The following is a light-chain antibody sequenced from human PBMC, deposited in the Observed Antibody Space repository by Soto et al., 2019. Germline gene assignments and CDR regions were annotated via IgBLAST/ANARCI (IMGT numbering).Light chain of an antibody. J-gene: IGLJ1*01. CDR3: SSYVDSNYPPYV. Sequence: QSALALPPSASGSPGQSVTISCTGTSSDVGGYNSVSWYQQHPGKAPKLIIYEVSKRPSGVPDRFSGSESGNTASLTVSGLQADDEADYYCSSYVDSNYPPYVFGAGTKVTVL. CDR1: SSDVGGYNS. CDR2: EVS. V-gene: IGLV2-8*01.